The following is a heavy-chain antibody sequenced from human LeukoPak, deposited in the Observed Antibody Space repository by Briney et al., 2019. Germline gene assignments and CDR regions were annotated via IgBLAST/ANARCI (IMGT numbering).Heavy chain of an antibody. CDR2: IKQDGSEK. CDR3: AREGGRYCGGDCYPYYYMDV. J-gene: IGHJ6*03. D-gene: IGHD2-21*02. CDR1: GFTFSSYW. Sequence: GGSLRLSCAASGFTFSSYWMSWVRQAPGKGLEWVANIKQDGSEKCYVDSVKGRFTISRDNAKNSLYLQMNSLRAEDTAVYYCAREGGRYCGGDCYPYYYMDVWGKGTTVTISS. V-gene: IGHV3-7*01.